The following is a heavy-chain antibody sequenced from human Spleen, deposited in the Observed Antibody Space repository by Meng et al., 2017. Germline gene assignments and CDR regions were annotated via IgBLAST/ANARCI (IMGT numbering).Heavy chain of an antibody. J-gene: IGHJ4*02. CDR1: GYNFTVYY. Sequence: ASVKVSCKPSGYNFTVYYIHWVRRAPGQGLEWMGRINPKSGDTHYAQKFQARVTMTGDTSISTAYMELSGLRSDDTAMYYCARDEDISAAGKLFGDYWGQGTLVTVSS. CDR2: INPKSGDT. V-gene: IGHV1-2*06. CDR3: ARDEDISAAGKLFGDY. D-gene: IGHD6-25*01.